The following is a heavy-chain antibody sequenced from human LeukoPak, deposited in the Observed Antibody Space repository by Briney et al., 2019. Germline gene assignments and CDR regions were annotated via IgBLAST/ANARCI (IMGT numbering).Heavy chain of an antibody. CDR1: GFTFSSHG. D-gene: IGHD6-19*01. J-gene: IGHJ4*02. CDR2: ISYDGSNK. V-gene: IGHV3-30*18. CDR3: AKDAGYSSGWYWFDY. Sequence: GGSLRLSCAASGFTFSSHGMHWVRQAPGKGLEWVAVISYDGSNKYYADSVKGRFTISRDNSKNTLYLQMNSLRAEDTAVYYCAKDAGYSSGWYWFDYWGQGTLVTVSS.